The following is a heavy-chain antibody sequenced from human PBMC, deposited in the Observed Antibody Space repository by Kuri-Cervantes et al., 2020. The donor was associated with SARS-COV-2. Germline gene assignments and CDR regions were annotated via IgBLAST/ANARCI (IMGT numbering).Heavy chain of an antibody. D-gene: IGHD6-19*01. Sequence: GESLKISCAASGFTFSSYVMHWVRQAPGKGLEWVVVIWYDGSNKYYADSVKGRFTISRDNSKNTLYLQMNSLRAEDTAVYYCARGSSGWPGDASWNFDYWGQGTLVTVSS. CDR3: ARGSSGWPGDASWNFDY. CDR1: GFTFSSYV. V-gene: IGHV3-33*01. J-gene: IGHJ4*02. CDR2: IWYDGSNK.